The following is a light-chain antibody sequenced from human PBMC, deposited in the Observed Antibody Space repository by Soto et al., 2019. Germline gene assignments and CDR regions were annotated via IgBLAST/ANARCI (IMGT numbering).Light chain of an antibody. V-gene: IGKV3-11*01. CDR1: QDIHFF. CDR3: QQRSNSPRK. Sequence: EIVLTQSPAILSLSPGETATLSCRASQDIHFFLAWFQQKPGQAPRLLIYDASNRASGIPARFSGSGSGTDFTLPISRIETEDVEVYYCQQRSNSPRKLGQGPKVDIK. J-gene: IGKJ1*01. CDR2: DAS.